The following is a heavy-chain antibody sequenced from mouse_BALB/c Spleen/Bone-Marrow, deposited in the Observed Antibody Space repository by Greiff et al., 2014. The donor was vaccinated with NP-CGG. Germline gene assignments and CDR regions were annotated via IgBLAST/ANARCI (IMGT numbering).Heavy chain of an antibody. CDR1: GYTFTNYW. Sequence: DLVKPGASAKXSCKASGYTFTNYWINWIKQRPGQGLEWIGRIAPGGXXXXXXXXXXXXXXXXXXXXSXTAYIQLSSLSSEDSDVYFCARERYGYXGWYFXXWGAGTTVTVSS. D-gene: IGHD2-2*01. CDR2: IAPGGXXX. V-gene: IGHV1S41*01. CDR3: ARERYGYXGWYFXX. J-gene: IGHJ1*01.